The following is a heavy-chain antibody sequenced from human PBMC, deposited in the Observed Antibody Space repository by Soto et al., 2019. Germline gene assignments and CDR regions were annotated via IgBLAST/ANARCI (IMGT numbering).Heavy chain of an antibody. J-gene: IGHJ5*02. D-gene: IGHD3-22*01. CDR1: GGTFGSDA. Sequence: SVKVSCKASGGTFGSDAITWVRQAPGQGLEWVGRIIPIFGTTNYAQNLQGRVTISADKSTLTSYMELHSLTSDDTALYYCARGRTDSGYYTNWLDPWGQGTQVTVSS. CDR3: ARGRTDSGYYTNWLDP. CDR2: IIPIFGTT. V-gene: IGHV1-69*06.